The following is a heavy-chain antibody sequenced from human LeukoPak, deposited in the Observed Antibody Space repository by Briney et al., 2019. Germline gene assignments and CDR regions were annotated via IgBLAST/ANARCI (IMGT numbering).Heavy chain of an antibody. CDR3: ARGQADGTAAAVLHFDY. D-gene: IGHD6-13*01. Sequence: PSETLSLTCAVYGGSFSGYYWSWIRQPPGKGLEWIGEINHSGSTNYNPSLKSRVTISVDTSKNQFSLKLSSVTAADTAVYYCARGQADGTAAAVLHFDYWGQGTLVTVSS. V-gene: IGHV4-34*01. CDR2: INHSGST. J-gene: IGHJ4*02. CDR1: GGSFSGYY.